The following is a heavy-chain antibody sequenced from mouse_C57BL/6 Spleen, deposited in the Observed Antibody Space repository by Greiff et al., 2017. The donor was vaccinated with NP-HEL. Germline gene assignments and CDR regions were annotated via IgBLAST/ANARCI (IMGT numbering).Heavy chain of an antibody. J-gene: IGHJ4*01. CDR3: ARGGLRYYAMDY. CDR1: GYSITSGYY. Sequence: EVKLMESGPGLVKPSQSLSLTCSVTGYSITSGYYWNWIRQFPGNKLEWMGYISYDGSNNYNPSLKNRISITRDTSKNQSFLKLNSVTTEDTATYYCARGGLRYYAMDYWGQGTSVTVSS. V-gene: IGHV3-6*01. CDR2: ISYDGSN. D-gene: IGHD2-4*01.